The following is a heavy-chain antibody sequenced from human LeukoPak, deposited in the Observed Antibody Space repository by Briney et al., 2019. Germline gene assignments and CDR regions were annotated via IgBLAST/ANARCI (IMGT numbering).Heavy chain of an antibody. CDR1: GFIFSSYS. CDR2: IGLSSSHI. CDR3: ARGIVVVVAATLVGYFDY. J-gene: IGHJ4*02. Sequence: PGGSLRLSCAASGFIFSSYSMNWVRQAPGKGLEWVSSIGLSSSHIYYADSVRGRFSISRDNAMNSLYLQMNSLRAEDTAVYYCARGIVVVVAATLVGYFDYWGQGTLVTVSS. V-gene: IGHV3-21*01. D-gene: IGHD2-15*01.